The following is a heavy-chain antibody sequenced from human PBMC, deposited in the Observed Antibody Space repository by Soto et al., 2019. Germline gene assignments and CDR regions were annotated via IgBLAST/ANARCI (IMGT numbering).Heavy chain of an antibody. CDR2: IYYSGST. CDR1: GGSISSSSYY. Sequence: SETLSLTCTVSGGSISSSSYYWGWIRQPPGKGLEWIGSIYYSGSTYYNPSPKSRVTISVDTSKNQFSLKLSSVTAADTAVYYCARTGTTLDYWGQGTLVTVSS. CDR3: ARTGTTLDY. J-gene: IGHJ4*02. V-gene: IGHV4-39*01. D-gene: IGHD1-7*01.